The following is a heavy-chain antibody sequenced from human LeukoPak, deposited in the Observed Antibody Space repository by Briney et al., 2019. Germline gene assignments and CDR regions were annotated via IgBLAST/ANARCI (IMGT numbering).Heavy chain of an antibody. D-gene: IGHD3-22*01. CDR1: GFTFSSYT. CDR2: INSGSLSI. Sequence: GGSLRLSCAASGFTFSSYTMNWVRQAPGGGLEWVSSINSGSLSIYYADSVKGRFTISRDNDKNSLSLQMTSLRAEDTAVYFCVRDRYDSSGYLDYWGQGTLVTASS. J-gene: IGHJ4*02. V-gene: IGHV3-21*01. CDR3: VRDRYDSSGYLDY.